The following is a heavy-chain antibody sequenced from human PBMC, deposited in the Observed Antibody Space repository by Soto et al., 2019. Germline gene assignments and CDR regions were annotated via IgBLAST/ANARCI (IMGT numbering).Heavy chain of an antibody. Sequence: ASVKVSCKASGGTFSSYAISWVRRAPGQGLEWMGGIIPIFGTANYAQKFQGRVTITADESTSTAYMELSSLRSEDTAVYYCARESRYCSGGSCYSGLYNWFDPWGQG. D-gene: IGHD2-15*01. CDR2: IIPIFGTA. V-gene: IGHV1-69*13. CDR3: ARESRYCSGGSCYSGLYNWFDP. J-gene: IGHJ5*02. CDR1: GGTFSSYA.